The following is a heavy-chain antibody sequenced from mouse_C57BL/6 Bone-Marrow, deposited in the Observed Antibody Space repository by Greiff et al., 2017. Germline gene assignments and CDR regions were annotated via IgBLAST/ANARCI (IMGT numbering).Heavy chain of an antibody. V-gene: IGHV8-8*01. CDR3: ARYYYGSSHYYAMDY. Sequence: QVTLKESGPGILQPSQTLSLTCSFSGFSLSTFGMGVGWIRQPSGKGLEWLAHIWWDDDKYYNPALKSRLTISKDTSKNQLFLKIANVDTADTATYYCARYYYGSSHYYAMDYGGQGTSVTVSS. J-gene: IGHJ4*01. CDR1: GFSLSTFGMG. CDR2: IWWDDDK. D-gene: IGHD1-1*01.